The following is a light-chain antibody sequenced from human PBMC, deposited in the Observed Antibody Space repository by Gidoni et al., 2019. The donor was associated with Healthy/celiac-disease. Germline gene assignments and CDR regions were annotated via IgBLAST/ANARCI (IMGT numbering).Light chain of an antibody. CDR3: QAWDSSTAPYV. Sequence: SSELTQPPSVSVSPGQTASITCSGAKLGAKYACWYQQKPGQSPVLVIYQDSKRPSGIPERFSGSNSGNTATLTISGTQAMDEADYYCQAWDSSTAPYVFGTGTKVTVL. CDR2: QDS. J-gene: IGLJ1*01. CDR1: KLGAKY. V-gene: IGLV3-1*01.